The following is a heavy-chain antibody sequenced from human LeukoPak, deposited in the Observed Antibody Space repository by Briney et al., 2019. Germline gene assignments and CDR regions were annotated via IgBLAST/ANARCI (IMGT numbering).Heavy chain of an antibody. Sequence: SETLSLTCGVSGGSISSTNWWTWVRQRPGEGLEWIMEVHLSGRTNYNPSLESRVTMSVDMSENHISLKLTSGTSADTAVYSCAREGGPYRPLDYSGQGTLVTVSS. CDR3: AREGGPYRPLDY. J-gene: IGHJ4*02. CDR2: VHLSGRT. V-gene: IGHV4-4*02. CDR1: GGSISSTNW.